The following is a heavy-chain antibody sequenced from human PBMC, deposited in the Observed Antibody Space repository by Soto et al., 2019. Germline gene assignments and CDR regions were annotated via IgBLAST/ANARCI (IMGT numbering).Heavy chain of an antibody. D-gene: IGHD6-13*01. J-gene: IGHJ4*02. V-gene: IGHV1-18*01. CDR2: ISAYNGNT. CDR1: GYTFTSYG. CDR3: ARDAAAGLNDY. Sequence: EASVKVSCKASGYTFTSYGISWVRQAPGQGLEWMGRISAYNGNTNYAQKLQGRVTMTTDTSASTAYMELRSLRSDNTAVYYCARDAAAGLNDYWGQGTLVTVSS.